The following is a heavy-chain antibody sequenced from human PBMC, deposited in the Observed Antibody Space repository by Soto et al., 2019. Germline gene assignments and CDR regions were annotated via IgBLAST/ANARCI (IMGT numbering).Heavy chain of an antibody. CDR1: GYTFTGHH. Sequence: GASVKVSCKASGYTFTGHHMHSVRQAPGQRHEWLGWINASNGNTKYSQKFQGRVTITRDTSARTAYMELSSLRSQDPPLYYCATIPSHYYYSSMDVWGQGITATVSS. CDR2: INASNGNT. J-gene: IGHJ6*02. V-gene: IGHV1-3*01. D-gene: IGHD2-2*02. CDR3: ATIPSHYYYSSMDV.